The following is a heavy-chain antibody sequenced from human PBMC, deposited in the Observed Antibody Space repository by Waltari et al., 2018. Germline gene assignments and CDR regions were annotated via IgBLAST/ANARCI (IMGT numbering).Heavy chain of an antibody. Sequence: EVQLVQSGAEVKKPGATVKISCKVAGYTFTDYYMHWVQQAPGKGLEWMGLVDPEDGEARYAEKVQGRVTRTADTSTDTAYMELSSLRSEDTAVYYCATAGDCSGGSCYNYYYYMDVWGKGTTVTVSS. V-gene: IGHV1-69-2*01. CDR3: ATAGDCSGGSCYNYYYYMDV. D-gene: IGHD2-15*01. CDR2: VDPEDGEA. J-gene: IGHJ6*03. CDR1: GYTFTDYY.